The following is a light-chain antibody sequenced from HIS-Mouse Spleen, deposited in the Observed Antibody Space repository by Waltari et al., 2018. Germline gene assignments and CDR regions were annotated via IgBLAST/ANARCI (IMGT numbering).Light chain of an antibody. CDR2: GKN. Sequence: SSELTQDPAVSVALGQTVRITCQGDSLRSYYASWYQQKPGQAPGLVIYGKNNRPSGLPDRFSGSSSGNTASLTITGAQAEDEADYYCNSRDSSGNHWVFGGGTKLTVL. J-gene: IGLJ3*02. CDR1: SLRSYY. V-gene: IGLV3-19*01. CDR3: NSRDSSGNHWV.